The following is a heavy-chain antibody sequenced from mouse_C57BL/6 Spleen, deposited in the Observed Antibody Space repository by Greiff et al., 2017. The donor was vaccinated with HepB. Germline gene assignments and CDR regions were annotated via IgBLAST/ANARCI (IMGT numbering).Heavy chain of an antibody. CDR2: IDPSDSYT. Sequence: QVQLQQPGAELVMPGASVKLSCKASGYTFTSYWMHWVKQRPGQGLEWIGEIDPSDSYTNYNQKFKGKSTLTVDKSSSTAYMQLSSLTSEDSAVYYCARKDYDYDRFAYWGQGTLVTVSA. V-gene: IGHV1-69*01. J-gene: IGHJ3*01. D-gene: IGHD2-4*01. CDR1: GYTFTSYW. CDR3: ARKDYDYDRFAY.